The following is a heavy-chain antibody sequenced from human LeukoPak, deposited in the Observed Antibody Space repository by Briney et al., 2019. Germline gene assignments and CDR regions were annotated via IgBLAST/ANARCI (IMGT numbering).Heavy chain of an antibody. CDR3: ARPLMYYYGSETYFWFDP. J-gene: IGHJ5*02. D-gene: IGHD3-10*01. V-gene: IGHV3-7*01. CDR1: GFTFTTYW. CDR2: IKQDGSEQ. Sequence: GGSLRLSCAASGFTFTTYWMGWVRQAPGRGLEWVANIKQDGSEQYYVDSVKGRFTISRDNAKNSLSLQMNSLRAEDTAVYYCARPLMYYYGSETYFWFDPWGQGTLVTVSS.